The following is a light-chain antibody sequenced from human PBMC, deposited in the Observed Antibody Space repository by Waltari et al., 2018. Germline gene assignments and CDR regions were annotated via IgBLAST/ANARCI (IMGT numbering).Light chain of an antibody. CDR3: GTWDGSLSAWV. CDR1: SSNIGSNY. Sequence: QSVLTQPPSASGTPGQRVTISCSGSSSNIGSNYVYWYQQVPGTAPKLLIYRNNQRPSAVPDRFSGSKSGTSASLAISGLRSEDEADYYCGTWDGSLSAWVFGGGTKLTVL. J-gene: IGLJ3*02. CDR2: RNN. V-gene: IGLV1-47*01.